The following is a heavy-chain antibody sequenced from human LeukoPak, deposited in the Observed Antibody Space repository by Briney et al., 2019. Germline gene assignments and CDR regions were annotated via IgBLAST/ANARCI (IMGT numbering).Heavy chain of an antibody. CDR3: ARDGGYYDSSLNAFDI. V-gene: IGHV1-18*01. J-gene: IGHJ3*02. Sequence: ASVKVSCKASGYTFTSYGISWVRQAPGQGLEWMGWISAYNGNTNYAQKLQGRVTMTRDTSISTAYMELSRLRSDDTAVYYCARDGGYYDSSLNAFDIWGQGTMVTVSS. CDR2: ISAYNGNT. CDR1: GYTFTSYG. D-gene: IGHD3-22*01.